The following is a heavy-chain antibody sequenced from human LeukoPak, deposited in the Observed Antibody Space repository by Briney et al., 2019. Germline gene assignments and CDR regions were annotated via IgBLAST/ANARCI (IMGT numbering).Heavy chain of an antibody. CDR1: GYTLTHYG. CDR2: ISAYTGNT. D-gene: IGHD5-12*01. J-gene: IGHJ4*02. V-gene: IGHV1-18*01. CDR3: ARRGGYSRGSDFSPYYFDY. Sequence: GASVKVSCKASGYTLTHYGISWVRQAPGQGLEWMGWISAYTGNTNYAQKIQGRVTMTTDTSTSTAYMELRSLRSDDTAVYYCARRGGYSRGSDFSPYYFDYWGQGTLVTVSS.